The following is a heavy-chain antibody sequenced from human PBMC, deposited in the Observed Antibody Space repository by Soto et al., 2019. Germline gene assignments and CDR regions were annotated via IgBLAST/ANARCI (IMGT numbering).Heavy chain of an antibody. CDR3: TTYGNSSKGFDY. J-gene: IGHJ4*02. V-gene: IGHV3-73*01. CDR1: GFTFSGSV. Sequence: EVQLVESGGGLVHPGGSLKLSCAVSGFTFSGSVMHWVRQAPGKGLEWLGRIRSRDSDYATSYAESVKGRVTISNDDSKNTAYPQVTSLKIEDTALYYCTTYGNSSKGFDYWGQGTLVTVSS. CDR2: IRSRDSDYAT. D-gene: IGHD6-6*01.